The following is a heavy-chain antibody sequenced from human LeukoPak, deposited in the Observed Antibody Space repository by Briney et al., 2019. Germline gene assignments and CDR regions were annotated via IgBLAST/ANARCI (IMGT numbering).Heavy chain of an antibody. CDR1: GYSFTNYW. CDR2: IFPGDSHT. D-gene: IGHD3-3*01. Sequence: GESLKISFKGSGYSFTNYWIGWVRQMPGKGLEWMGIIFPGDSHTRYSPSFQGQVTMSADKSISTAYLQWSSLRASDTAMYYCARSSANWFDPWGQGTLVTVSS. V-gene: IGHV5-51*01. J-gene: IGHJ5*02. CDR3: ARSSANWFDP.